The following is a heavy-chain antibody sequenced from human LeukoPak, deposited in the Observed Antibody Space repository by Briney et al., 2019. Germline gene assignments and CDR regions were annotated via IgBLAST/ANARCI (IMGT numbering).Heavy chain of an antibody. CDR1: GGSISSYY. V-gene: IGHV4-59*01. D-gene: IGHD3-3*01. Sequence: SETLSLTCTVSGGSISSYYWSWIRQPPGKGLEWIGYIYYSGSTNYNPSLKSRVTISVDTSKNQFSLKLSPVTAADTAVYYCARTYDFWSGHYYYGMDVWGQGTTVTVSS. CDR2: IYYSGST. J-gene: IGHJ6*02. CDR3: ARTYDFWSGHYYYGMDV.